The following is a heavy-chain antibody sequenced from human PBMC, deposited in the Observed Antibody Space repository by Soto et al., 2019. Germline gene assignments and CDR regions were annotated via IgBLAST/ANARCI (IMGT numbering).Heavy chain of an antibody. Sequence: PGGSVRLSCAASGFTFSSYAMSWVRQAPGKGLEWVSAISGSGGSTYYADSVKGRFTISRDNSKNTLYLQMNSLRAEDTAVYYCAKVTMVRGSLMGGYFDYWGHGTLVTVSS. CDR1: GFTFSSYA. D-gene: IGHD3-10*01. CDR3: AKVTMVRGSLMGGYFDY. V-gene: IGHV3-23*01. CDR2: ISGSGGST. J-gene: IGHJ4*01.